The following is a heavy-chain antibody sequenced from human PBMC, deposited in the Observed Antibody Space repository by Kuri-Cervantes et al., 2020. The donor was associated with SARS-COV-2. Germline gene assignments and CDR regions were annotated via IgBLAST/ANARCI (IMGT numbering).Heavy chain of an antibody. CDR3: ARVKDWFGEPKFDY. D-gene: IGHD3-10*01. CDR2: IYHSGST. J-gene: IGHJ4*02. Sequence: SETLSLTCAVSGYSISSGYYWGWIRQPPGKGLEWIGSIYHSGSTNYNPSLKSRVTISVDTSKNQFSLKLSSVTAADMAVYYCARVKDWFGEPKFDYWGQGTLVTVSS. V-gene: IGHV4-38-2*01. CDR1: GYSISSGYY.